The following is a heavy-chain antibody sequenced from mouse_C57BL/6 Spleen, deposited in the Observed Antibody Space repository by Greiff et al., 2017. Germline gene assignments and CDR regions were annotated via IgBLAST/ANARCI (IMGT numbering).Heavy chain of an antibody. D-gene: IGHD1-1*01. J-gene: IGHJ4*01. V-gene: IGHV2-2*01. CDR3: ARGFITTVVGAMDY. Sequence: VKLVESGPGLVQPSQSLSITCTVSGFSLTSYGVHWVRQSPGKGLEWLGVIWRGGSTDYNAAFISRLSISKDNSKSQVFFKMNSLQADDTAIYYCARGFITTVVGAMDYWGQGTSVTVSS. CDR2: IWRGGST. CDR1: GFSLTSYG.